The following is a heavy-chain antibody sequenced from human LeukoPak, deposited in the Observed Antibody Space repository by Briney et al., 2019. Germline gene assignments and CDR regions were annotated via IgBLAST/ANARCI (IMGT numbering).Heavy chain of an antibody. CDR1: GGSISSYY. J-gene: IGHJ6*02. CDR3: AREAKSGMDV. D-gene: IGHD1-26*01. CDR2: IYYSGST. V-gene: IGHV4-59*01. Sequence: PSETLSLACTVSGGSISSYYWSWIRQPPGKGLEWIGYIYYSGSTNYNPSLKIRVTISVDTSKNQFSLKLSSVTAADTAVYYCAREAKSGMDVWGQGTTVTVSS.